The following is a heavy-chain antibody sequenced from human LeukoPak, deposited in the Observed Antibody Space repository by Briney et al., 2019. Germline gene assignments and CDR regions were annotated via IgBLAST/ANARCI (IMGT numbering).Heavy chain of an antibody. Sequence: GGSLRLSCAASGFTFSSYSMNWVRQAPGKGLEWVSTLSGSGITTYYADSVKGRFTISRDNSKNTLYLQMNSLRAEDTAIYYCAKGIYSSGWSYFDYWGHGTLVTVSS. J-gene: IGHJ4*01. CDR1: GFTFSSYS. V-gene: IGHV3-23*01. CDR2: LSGSGITT. CDR3: AKGIYSSGWSYFDY. D-gene: IGHD6-19*01.